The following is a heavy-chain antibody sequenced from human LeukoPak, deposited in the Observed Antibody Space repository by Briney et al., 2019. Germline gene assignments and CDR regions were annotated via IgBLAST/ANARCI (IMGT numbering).Heavy chain of an antibody. CDR2: IYYSGST. D-gene: IGHD4-17*01. CDR3: ARHPDHYGDYGELYFDY. V-gene: IGHV4-39*01. CDR1: GGSISSSSYY. J-gene: IGHJ4*02. Sequence: KPSETLSLTCTVSGGSISSSSYYWGWIRQPPGKGLEWIGSIYYSGSTYYNPSLKSRITISVDTSKNQFSLKLSSVTAADTAVYYCARHPDHYGDYGELYFDYWGRGTLVTVSS.